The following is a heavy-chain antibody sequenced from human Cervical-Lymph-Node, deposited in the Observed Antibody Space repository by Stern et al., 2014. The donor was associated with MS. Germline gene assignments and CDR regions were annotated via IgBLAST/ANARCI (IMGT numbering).Heavy chain of an antibody. CDR1: GFIFSSYG. J-gene: IGHJ4*02. CDR2: ISFDGSNK. D-gene: IGHD6-19*01. CDR3: AKGRYSSGWYPDY. V-gene: IGHV3-30*18. Sequence: QVQLVESGGGVVQPGRSLRLSCAASGFIFSSYGMHWVRQAPGKGLEWVTLISFDGSNKHYADSVKGRFTISRDNSKNTLYLQMDSLRAEDTGVYYCAKGRYSSGWYPDYWGQGTLVTVSS.